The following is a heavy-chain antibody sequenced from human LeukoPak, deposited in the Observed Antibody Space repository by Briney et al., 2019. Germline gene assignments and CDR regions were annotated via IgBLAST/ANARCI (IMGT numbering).Heavy chain of an antibody. CDR2: IYYSGST. D-gene: IGHD6-13*01. V-gene: IGHV4-59*01. Sequence: SETLSLTCTVSGGSISSYYWSWIRRPPGKGLEWIGYIYYSGSTNYNPSLKSRVTISVDTSKNQFSLKLSSVTAADTAVYYCARAKGSSWYDSINLDYWGQGTLVTVSS. CDR1: GGSISSYY. CDR3: ARAKGSSWYDSINLDY. J-gene: IGHJ4*02.